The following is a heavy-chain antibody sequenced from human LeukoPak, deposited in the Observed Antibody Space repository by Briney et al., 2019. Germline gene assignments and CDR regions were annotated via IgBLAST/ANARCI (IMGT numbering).Heavy chain of an antibody. V-gene: IGHV3-53*01. D-gene: IGHD4-17*01. CDR1: GLIVSGNY. CDR2: IYSDGFT. J-gene: IGHJ6*03. CDR3: ARNIHDYVLTHYYYYMDV. Sequence: GGSLRLSCAASGLIVSGNYMSWVRQAPGKGLEWVSIIYSDGFTYYADSVKGRFTISRDSSKNTLYLQMDSLRAEDTAVYYCARNIHDYVLTHYYYYMDVWGKGTTVTVSS.